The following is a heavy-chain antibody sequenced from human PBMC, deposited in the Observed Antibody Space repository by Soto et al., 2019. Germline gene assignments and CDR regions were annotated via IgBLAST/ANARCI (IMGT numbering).Heavy chain of an antibody. CDR1: GFTFSTYS. D-gene: IGHD1-20*01. CDR3: ARDRFSANNGYGLDD. Sequence: GGSLRLSCAASGFTFSTYSMNWVRQTPGKGLEWVSSISTSSSYIYYVDSVKGRFTISGDNAKNSLYLQMNSLRAEDTAVYYCARDRFSANNGYGLDDWGQGTMVTVSS. CDR2: ISTSSSYI. J-gene: IGHJ6*02. V-gene: IGHV3-21*01.